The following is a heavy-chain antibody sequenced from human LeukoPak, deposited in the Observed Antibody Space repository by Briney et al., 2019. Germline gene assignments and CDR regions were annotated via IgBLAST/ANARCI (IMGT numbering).Heavy chain of an antibody. CDR2: IIPIFGTA. D-gene: IGHD5-12*01. J-gene: IGHJ4*02. CDR1: GGTFSRYA. CDR3: ARAYSGYDFFDY. V-gene: IGHV1-69*13. Sequence: SVKVSCKASGGTFSRYAISWVRQAPGQGLEWIGGIIPIFGTANYAQKFQGRVTITADESTSTAYMEVSSLRSEDTAVYYCARAYSGYDFFDYWGQGILVTVSS.